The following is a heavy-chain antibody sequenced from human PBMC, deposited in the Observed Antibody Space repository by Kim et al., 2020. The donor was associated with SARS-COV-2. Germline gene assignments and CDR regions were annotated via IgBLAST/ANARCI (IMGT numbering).Heavy chain of an antibody. CDR3: AKDRWDSSGWYSDY. J-gene: IGHJ4*02. Sequence: GGSLRLSCAASGFTFSSYAMSWVRQAPGKGLEWVSAISGSGGSTYYADSVKGRFTISRDNSKNTLYLQMNSLRAEDMAVYYCAKDRWDSSGWYSDYWGQGTLVTVSS. V-gene: IGHV3-23*01. CDR1: GFTFSSYA. CDR2: ISGSGGST. D-gene: IGHD6-19*01.